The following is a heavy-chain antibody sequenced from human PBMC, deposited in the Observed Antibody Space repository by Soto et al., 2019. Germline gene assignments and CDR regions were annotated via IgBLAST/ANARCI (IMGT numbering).Heavy chain of an antibody. CDR1: GLTFSSYG. V-gene: IGHV3-33*01. CDR2: IWYDGSNK. CDR3: ARDVANSSSNPDAFDI. Sequence: GGSLRLSCAASGLTFSSYGMHWVRQAPGKGLEWVAVIWYDGSNKYYADSVKGRFTISRDNSKNTLYLQMNSLRAEDTAVYYCARDVANSSSNPDAFDIWGQGTMVTVSS. D-gene: IGHD6-6*01. J-gene: IGHJ3*02.